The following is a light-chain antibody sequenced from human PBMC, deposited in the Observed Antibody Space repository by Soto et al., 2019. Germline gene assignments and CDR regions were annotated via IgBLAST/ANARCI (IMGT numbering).Light chain of an antibody. CDR3: QQRNNSPTT. Sequence: EIVLTQSPSTLSLSPGERATLSCRASQSVSSYLAWYQQKPGQAPRLLIYDASNRATGIPARFSGSGSGTDFTLTISSLEPEDFAFYYCQQRNNSPTTFGQGTQLEIK. CDR1: QSVSSY. V-gene: IGKV3-11*01. J-gene: IGKJ5*01. CDR2: DAS.